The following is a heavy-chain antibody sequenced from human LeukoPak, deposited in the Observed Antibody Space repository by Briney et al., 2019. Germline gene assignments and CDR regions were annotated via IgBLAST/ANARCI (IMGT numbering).Heavy chain of an antibody. Sequence: GASVKVSCKASGYTFTSYDINWVRQATGQGLEWMGWMNPNSGNTGYAQKFQGRVTITRNTSISTAYMELSSLRSEDTAVYYCARGSKRKWFGDHEFYFDYWGQGTLVTVSS. V-gene: IGHV1-8*03. CDR3: ARGSKRKWFGDHEFYFDY. J-gene: IGHJ4*02. CDR2: MNPNSGNT. CDR1: GYTFTSYD. D-gene: IGHD3-10*01.